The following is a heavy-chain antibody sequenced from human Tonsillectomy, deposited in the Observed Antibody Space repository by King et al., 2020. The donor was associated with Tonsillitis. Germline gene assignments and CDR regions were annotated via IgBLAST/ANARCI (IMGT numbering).Heavy chain of an antibody. V-gene: IGHV3-13*05. CDR1: GFTFSSYD. J-gene: IGHJ2*01. D-gene: IGHD4-17*01. CDR2: IGTAGDP. CDR3: ARGPPPYGDYSWYFDL. Sequence: VQLVESGGGLVQPGGSLRLSCAASGFTFSSYDMHWVRHATGKGLEWVSAIGTAGDPYYPGSVKGRFTISRENAKNSLYLQMNSLRAGDTAVYYCARGPPPYGDYSWYFDLWGRGTLVTVSS.